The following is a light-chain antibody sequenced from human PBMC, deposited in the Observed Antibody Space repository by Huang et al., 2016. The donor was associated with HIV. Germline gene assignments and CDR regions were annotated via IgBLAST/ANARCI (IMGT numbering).Light chain of an antibody. CDR3: QQYNNWPPLT. V-gene: IGKV3-15*01. CDR2: GAS. J-gene: IGKJ4*01. CDR1: QNVNTD. Sequence: EVVITQSPAILSVSPGERATLSCRASQNVNTDIAWYKHNPGQAPRLLIYGASTRDTGIPARVSGNESETEFTLTISSLQSEDCAIYYCQQYNNWPPLTFGGGTKVEIK.